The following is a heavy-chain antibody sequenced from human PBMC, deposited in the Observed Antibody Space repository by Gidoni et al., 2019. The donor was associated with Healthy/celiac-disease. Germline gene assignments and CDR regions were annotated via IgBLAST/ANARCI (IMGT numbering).Heavy chain of an antibody. CDR3: ASGHCSSTSCAHYYYYGMDV. J-gene: IGHJ6*02. CDR1: GGSISSYY. D-gene: IGHD2-2*01. Sequence: QVQLQESGPGLVKPSETLSLTCTVSGGSISSYYWSWIRQPPGKGLEWIGYIYSSGSTNYNPSLKSRVTISVDTSKNQFSLKLSSVTAADTAVYYCASGHCSSTSCAHYYYYGMDVWGQGTTVTVSS. V-gene: IGHV4-59*01. CDR2: IYSSGST.